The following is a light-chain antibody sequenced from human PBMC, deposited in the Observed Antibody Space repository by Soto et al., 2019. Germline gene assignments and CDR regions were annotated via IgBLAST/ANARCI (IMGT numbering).Light chain of an antibody. J-gene: IGKJ5*01. V-gene: IGKV3D-15*01. CDR2: SAS. CDR3: QQYNNWPPIN. CDR1: QSVSSK. Sequence: ETVMTQSPVTLSVSPLYRATLSCSSSQSVSSKLAWYQQKPGQAPRLLIHSASTRAAGVPARFSGSGSGTEFTLNISSLQSEDFAVYYCQQYNNWPPINFSQGTRLEIK.